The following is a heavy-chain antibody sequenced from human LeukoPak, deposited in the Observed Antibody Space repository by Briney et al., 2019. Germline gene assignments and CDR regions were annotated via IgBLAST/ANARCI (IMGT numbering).Heavy chain of an antibody. CDR1: GFTFSSYS. Sequence: PGGSLRLSCAASGFTFSSYSMNWVRQAPGKGLEWVSSISSSSSYIYYADSVKGRFTISRDNAKNSLYLQMNSLRAEDTAVYYCARDGGAARPWYFDYWGQGTLVTVSS. CDR3: ARDGGAARPWYFDY. V-gene: IGHV3-21*01. CDR2: ISSSSSYI. D-gene: IGHD6-6*01. J-gene: IGHJ4*02.